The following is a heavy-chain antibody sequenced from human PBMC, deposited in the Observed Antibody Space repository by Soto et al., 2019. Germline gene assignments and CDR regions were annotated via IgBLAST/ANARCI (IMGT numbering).Heavy chain of an antibody. D-gene: IGHD3-3*01. V-gene: IGHV4-59*08. J-gene: IGHJ5*02. CDR1: GGSIGTDY. Sequence: SETLSLTCTVSGGSIGTDYWSWIRQPPGKGLEWIGYIYYSGTTSHNPSLQGRVALSVDTSKNQFSLKLSSVTAADTAVYYCARQRLKGYNFWSGPFNWFDPWGQGTLVTVSS. CDR2: IYYSGTT. CDR3: ARQRLKGYNFWSGPFNWFDP.